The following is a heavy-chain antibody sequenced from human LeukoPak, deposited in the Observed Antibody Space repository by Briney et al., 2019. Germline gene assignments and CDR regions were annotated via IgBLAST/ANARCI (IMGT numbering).Heavy chain of an antibody. D-gene: IGHD2-2*02. Sequence: GASVKVSCKASGGTFSSYAISWVRQAPGQGLEWMGGIIPIFGTANYAQKFQGRVTITADESTSTAYMELSSLRSEDTAVYYCASEKYQLLYSGEYYYYYMDVWGKGTTVTVSS. V-gene: IGHV1-69*01. J-gene: IGHJ6*03. CDR1: GGTFSSYA. CDR3: ASEKYQLLYSGEYYYYYMDV. CDR2: IIPIFGTA.